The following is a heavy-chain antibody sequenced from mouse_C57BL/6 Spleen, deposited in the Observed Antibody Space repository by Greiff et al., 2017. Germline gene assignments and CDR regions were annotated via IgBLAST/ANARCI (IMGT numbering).Heavy chain of an antibody. D-gene: IGHD1-1*01. Sequence: QVQLQQPGAELVKPGASVKLSCKASGYTFTSYWMPWVKQRPGRGLEWVGRIGRNSGGTKYNEKFKSKATLTVDKPSSTAYMQLSSLTSEDSAVYYCATPLFHYYAMDYWGQGTSVTVSS. CDR1: GYTFTSYW. V-gene: IGHV1-72*01. CDR2: IGRNSGGT. J-gene: IGHJ4*01. CDR3: ATPLFHYYAMDY.